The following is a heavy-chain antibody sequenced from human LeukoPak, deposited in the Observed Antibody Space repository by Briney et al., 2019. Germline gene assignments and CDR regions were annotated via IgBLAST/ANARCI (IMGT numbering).Heavy chain of an antibody. D-gene: IGHD3-22*01. Sequence: ASVKVSCKASGYTFTSYYMHWVRQAPGQGLEWMGIINPSGGSTSYAQKFQGRVTMTGDTSTSTVYMELSSLRSEDTAVYYCARGHYYDSSGYYSYAMYFDYWGQGTLVTVSS. V-gene: IGHV1-46*01. CDR2: INPSGGST. CDR1: GYTFTSYY. CDR3: ARGHYYDSSGYYSYAMYFDY. J-gene: IGHJ4*02.